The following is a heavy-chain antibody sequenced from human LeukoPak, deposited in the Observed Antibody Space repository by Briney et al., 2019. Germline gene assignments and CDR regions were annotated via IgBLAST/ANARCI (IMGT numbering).Heavy chain of an antibody. D-gene: IGHD6-13*01. Sequence: SETLSLTCTVSGVPISGSSYYWGWIRRPPGKGLEWVGSIYYSGSTYYNPSLKSRVTISVDTSKNQFSLKLSSVTAADTALYYCATMYGNSWTDNWFDPWGQGTLVTVSS. J-gene: IGHJ5*02. CDR2: IYYSGST. CDR3: ATMYGNSWTDNWFDP. V-gene: IGHV4-39*01. CDR1: GVPISGSSYY.